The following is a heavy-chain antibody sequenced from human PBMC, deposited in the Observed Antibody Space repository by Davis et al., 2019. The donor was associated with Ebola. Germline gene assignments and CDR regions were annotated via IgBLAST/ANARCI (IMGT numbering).Heavy chain of an antibody. D-gene: IGHD3-3*01. CDR1: GGTFSSYA. V-gene: IGHV1-69*13. Sequence: SVKVSCKASGGTFSSYAISWVRQAPGQGLEWMGGIIPIFGTANYAQKFQGRVTITADESTSTAYMELSSLRSEDTAVYYCANGPYDILEWFPINYYYYYMDVWGKGTTVTVSS. CDR2: IIPIFGTA. J-gene: IGHJ6*03. CDR3: ANGPYDILEWFPINYYYYYMDV.